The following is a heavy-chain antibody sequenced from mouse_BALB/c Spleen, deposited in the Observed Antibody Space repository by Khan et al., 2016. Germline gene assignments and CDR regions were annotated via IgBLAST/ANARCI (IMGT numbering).Heavy chain of an antibody. V-gene: IGHV3-2*02. CDR2: ISYSGST. D-gene: IGHD2-4*01. CDR3: ARSMITTGFVY. J-gene: IGHJ3*01. Sequence: EVQLQESGPGLVKPSQSLSLTCTVTGYSITSDYAWNWIRQFPGNKLEWMGYISYSGSTSYNPSLKSRISITRDTSKNQFFLQVNSVTTEGTANSYCARSMITTGFVYWGQGTLVTVAA. CDR1: GYSITSDYA.